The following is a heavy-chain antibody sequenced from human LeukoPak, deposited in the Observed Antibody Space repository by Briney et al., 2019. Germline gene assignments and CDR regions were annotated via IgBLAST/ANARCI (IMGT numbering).Heavy chain of an antibody. Sequence: SETLSLTCTVSGGSISSYYWSWIRQPAGKGLEWIGRIYTSGSTNYNPSLKSRVTISVDTSKNQFSLKLSSVTAADTVVYYCAREYYYDSSGYYYYYYMDVWGKGTTVTVSS. D-gene: IGHD3-22*01. CDR1: GGSISSYY. V-gene: IGHV4-4*07. CDR3: AREYYYDSSGYYYYYYMDV. J-gene: IGHJ6*03. CDR2: IYTSGST.